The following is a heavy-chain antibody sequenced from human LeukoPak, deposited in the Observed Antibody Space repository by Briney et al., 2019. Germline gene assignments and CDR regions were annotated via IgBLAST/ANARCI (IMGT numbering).Heavy chain of an antibody. V-gene: IGHV4-34*01. CDR1: GGSFSGYY. J-gene: IGHJ6*03. D-gene: IGHD6-13*01. Sequence: SETLSLTCAVYGGSFSGYYWSWIRQPPGKGLEWIGEINHSGSTNYNPSLKSRVTISVDTSKNQFSLKLSSVTAADTAVYYCAREAAGISYYYYYYMDVWGKGTTVTVSS. CDR2: INHSGST. CDR3: AREAAGISYYYYYYMDV.